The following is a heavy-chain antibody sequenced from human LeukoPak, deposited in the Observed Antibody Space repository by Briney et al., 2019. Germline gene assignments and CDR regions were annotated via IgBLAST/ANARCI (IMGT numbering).Heavy chain of an antibody. CDR2: ISSGSSFV. J-gene: IGHJ5*02. CDR3: ARDYYDSSGSSWFDP. D-gene: IGHD3-22*01. Sequence: PGGSLRPSCAASGFTFSSYAMHWVRQAPGKGLEWVSSISSGSSFVYYADSVKGRFTISRDNAKNSLYLQMNSLRAKDTALYYCARDYYDSSGSSWFDPWGQGTLVTVSS. CDR1: GFTFSSYA. V-gene: IGHV3-21*01.